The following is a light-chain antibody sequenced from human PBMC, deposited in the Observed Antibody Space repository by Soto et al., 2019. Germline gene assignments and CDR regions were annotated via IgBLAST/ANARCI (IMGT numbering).Light chain of an antibody. V-gene: IGLV1-44*01. J-gene: IGLJ2*01. CDR2: STY. CDR3: AAWDDDLNGFVV. Sequence: QSVLTQPPSASGTPGQRITISCSGSSSNIGSKTVNWYQQVPGTAPKLLIYSTYQRPSGVPDRFSGSKSGTSASLAISGLQSDDEADYYCAAWDDDLNGFVVFGGGTKLTVL. CDR1: SSNIGSKT.